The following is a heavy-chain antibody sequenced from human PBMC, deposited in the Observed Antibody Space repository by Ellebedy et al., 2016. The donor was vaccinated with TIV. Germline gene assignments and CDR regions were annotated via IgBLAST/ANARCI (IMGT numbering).Heavy chain of an antibody. CDR3: ARGSTGKGWFEP. CDR1: GGSISSYY. J-gene: IGHJ5*02. D-gene: IGHD2-2*01. Sequence: SETLSLTCTVSGGSISSYYWSWIRQPPGKGLEWIGYIYYSGTTTYNPSLNSRVTMSVDTSKNQFSVRLSSVTAADTALYYCARGSTGKGWFEPWGQGTLVTVSS. V-gene: IGHV4-59*12. CDR2: IYYSGTT.